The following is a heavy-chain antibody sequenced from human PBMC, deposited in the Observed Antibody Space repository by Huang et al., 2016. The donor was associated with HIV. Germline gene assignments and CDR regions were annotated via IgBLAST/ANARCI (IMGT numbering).Heavy chain of an antibody. Sequence: QVRLVQSGAEVKKPGASLKVSCKADGDTFLRYDISWVRQAPGQGLEWVGRIRLNVGGTRYAKRFQGRLTRTRDKSTSTAYMELRSLGADDTAVYYCARDREFSSGWGWAGYYLDYWGQGTPVLVSS. D-gene: IGHD6-19*01. V-gene: IGHV1-18*04. CDR3: ARDREFSSGWGWAGYYLDY. CDR2: IRLNVGGT. J-gene: IGHJ4*02. CDR1: GDTFLRYD.